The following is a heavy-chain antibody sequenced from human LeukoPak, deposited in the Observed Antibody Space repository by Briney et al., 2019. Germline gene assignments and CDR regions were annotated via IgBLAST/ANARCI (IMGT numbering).Heavy chain of an antibody. Sequence: GASVKVSCKASGYTFNSYDINWVRQATGQGLEWMGWMNPNSGNTGYAQKFQGRVTMTKNNSIATVYMELSSLRSEDTAVYYGARALSWTTESYYYMDVWGKGTTVTVSS. J-gene: IGHJ6*03. V-gene: IGHV1-8*01. CDR2: MNPNSGNT. CDR3: ARALSWTTESYYYMDV. CDR1: GYTFNSYD. D-gene: IGHD3/OR15-3a*01.